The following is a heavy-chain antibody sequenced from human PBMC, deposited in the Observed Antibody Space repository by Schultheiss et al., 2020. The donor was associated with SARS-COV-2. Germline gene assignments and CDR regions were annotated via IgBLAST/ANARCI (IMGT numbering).Heavy chain of an antibody. V-gene: IGHV3-30-3*01. D-gene: IGHD7-27*01. Sequence: GGSLRLSCAASGFILTDFAIHWIRQSPGKGLECMAVISGDGNQIHYADSVRGRFTISRDNSINTLFLQMNSLRVDDTAIYYCAIDPNWGSGDSWGQGTLVTVSS. CDR1: GFILTDFA. CDR3: AIDPNWGSGDS. J-gene: IGHJ5*01. CDR2: ISGDGNQI.